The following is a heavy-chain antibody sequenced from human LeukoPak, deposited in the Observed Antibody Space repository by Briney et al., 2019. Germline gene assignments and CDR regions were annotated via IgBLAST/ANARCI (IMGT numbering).Heavy chain of an antibody. D-gene: IGHD2-15*01. CDR2: IYPGDSDT. CDR3: ARRLGYCSGGSCKSAFDI. Sequence: GEALKISCKGSGSRFTSYWIGWVRQMPGKGLEWMGIIYPGDSDTRYSPSFQGQVTISADKSISTAYLQWSSLKASDTAMYYCARRLGYCSGGSCKSAFDIWGQGTMVTVSS. J-gene: IGHJ3*02. V-gene: IGHV5-51*01. CDR1: GSRFTSYW.